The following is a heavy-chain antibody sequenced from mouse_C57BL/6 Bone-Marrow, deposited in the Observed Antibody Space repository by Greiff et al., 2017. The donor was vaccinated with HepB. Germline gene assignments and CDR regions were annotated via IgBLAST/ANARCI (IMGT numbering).Heavy chain of an antibody. Sequence: QVQLKQSGPELVKPGASVKISCKASGYAFSSSWMNWVKQRPGKGLEWIGRIYPGDGDTNYNGKFKGKATLTADKSSSTAYMQLSSLTSEDSAVYFCARGDYGSSCSFDYWGQGTTLTVSS. CDR1: GYAFSSSW. CDR2: IYPGDGDT. J-gene: IGHJ2*01. CDR3: ARGDYGSSCSFDY. D-gene: IGHD1-1*01. V-gene: IGHV1-82*01.